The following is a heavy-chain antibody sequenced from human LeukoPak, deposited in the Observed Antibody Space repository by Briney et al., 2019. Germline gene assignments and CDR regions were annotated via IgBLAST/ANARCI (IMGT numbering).Heavy chain of an antibody. CDR1: GFSFSSYS. V-gene: IGHV3-48*04. CDR3: ARGGYNYYDMDV. J-gene: IGHJ6*03. Sequence: GGSLRLSCAASGFSFSSYSMNWVRQAPGKGLEWVSYISSGGSTIYYADSVKGRFPISRDDAKNSLYLHMSSLRAEDTAVYYCARGGYNYYDMDVWGKGTTVTVSS. CDR2: ISSGGSTI.